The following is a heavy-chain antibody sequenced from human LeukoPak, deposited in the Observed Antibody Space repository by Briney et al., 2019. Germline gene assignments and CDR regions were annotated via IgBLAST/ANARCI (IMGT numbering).Heavy chain of an antibody. CDR3: ANEAQSHELTGEDAFDI. Sequence: PGGSLRLSCATSQFNFNNFGMTWVRQTPGKGLEWVSSISGSGGSTQYADSVQGRFTISRDNSKNTLYLQMNSLRAEDTAVYYCANEAQSHELTGEDAFDIWGQGTMVTVSS. D-gene: IGHD7-27*01. CDR2: ISGSGGST. V-gene: IGHV3-23*01. CDR1: QFNFNNFG. J-gene: IGHJ3*02.